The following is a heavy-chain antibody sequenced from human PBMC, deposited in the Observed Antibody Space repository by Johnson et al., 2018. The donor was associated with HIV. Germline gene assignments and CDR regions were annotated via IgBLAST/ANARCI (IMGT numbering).Heavy chain of an antibody. V-gene: IGHV3-30*02. Sequence: QEKLVESGGGVVQPGGSLRLSCAASGFTFSSYGMHWVRQAPGKGLEWVAFIRYDGSNKYYADSVQGRFNISRDNSKNTLYLQMNSLRAEDTAVYYCARDLDTAMVTCAFDIWGQGTMVTVSS. CDR2: IRYDGSNK. J-gene: IGHJ3*02. D-gene: IGHD5-18*01. CDR3: ARDLDTAMVTCAFDI. CDR1: GFTFSSYG.